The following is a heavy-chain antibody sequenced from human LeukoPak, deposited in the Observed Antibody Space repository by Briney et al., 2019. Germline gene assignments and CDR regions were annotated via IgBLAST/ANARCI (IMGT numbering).Heavy chain of an antibody. CDR1: GFTCFNAW. V-gene: IGHV3-15*01. CDR2: IKSKTDGGTT. CDR3: TTDQVPYYYGSESLNALYLYNYM. J-gene: IGHJ6*03. D-gene: IGHD3-10*01. Sequence: RGSLRLTCSDSGFTCFNAWLSCVGQAPGKGLEWVGRIKSKTDGGTTDYAAPVKGRFTVSRDDSKNTLYLQMNSLKTEDTAVYYCTTDQVPYYYGSESLNALYLYNYM.